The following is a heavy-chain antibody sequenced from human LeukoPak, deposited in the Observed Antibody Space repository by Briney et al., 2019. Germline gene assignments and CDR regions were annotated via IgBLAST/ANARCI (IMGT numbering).Heavy chain of an antibody. Sequence: ASVTVSCKASGYTFTGYYMHWVRQAPGQGLEWMGWINPNSGGTNYAQKFQGRVTMTRDTSISTAYMELSRLRSDDTAVYYCARDMVVVVPAAMPVGWFDPWGQGTLVTVSS. V-gene: IGHV1-2*02. D-gene: IGHD2-2*01. CDR2: INPNSGGT. CDR3: ARDMVVVVPAAMPVGWFDP. CDR1: GYTFTGYY. J-gene: IGHJ5*02.